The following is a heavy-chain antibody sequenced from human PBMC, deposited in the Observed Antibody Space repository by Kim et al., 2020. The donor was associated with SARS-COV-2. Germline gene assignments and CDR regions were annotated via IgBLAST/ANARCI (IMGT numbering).Heavy chain of an antibody. V-gene: IGHV3-21*01. Sequence: GGSLRLSCAASGFTFSSYTMNWVRQAPGKGLEWVSSISSSGSYIYYADSVKGRFTVSRDNAKKSLYLQMSSLRAEDTAVYYCADGQNSDYWGQGTLVTVSS. CDR3: ADGQNSDY. CDR2: ISSSGSYI. J-gene: IGHJ4*02. CDR1: GFTFSSYT.